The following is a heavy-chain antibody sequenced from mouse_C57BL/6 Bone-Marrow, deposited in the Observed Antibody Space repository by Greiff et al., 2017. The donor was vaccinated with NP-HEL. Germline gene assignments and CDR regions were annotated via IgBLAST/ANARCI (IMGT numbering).Heavy chain of an antibody. D-gene: IGHD2-3*01. CDR2: IDPNSGGT. CDR1: GYTFTSYW. V-gene: IGHV1-72*01. Sequence: VQLQQPGAELVKPGASVKLSCKASGYTFTSYWMHWVKQRPGRGLEWIGRIDPNSGGTTYNEKFKSKATLTVDKPSSTAYMQLSSLTSEDSAVYYCARYDGYYGYAMDYWGQGTSVTVSS. CDR3: ARYDGYYGYAMDY. J-gene: IGHJ4*01.